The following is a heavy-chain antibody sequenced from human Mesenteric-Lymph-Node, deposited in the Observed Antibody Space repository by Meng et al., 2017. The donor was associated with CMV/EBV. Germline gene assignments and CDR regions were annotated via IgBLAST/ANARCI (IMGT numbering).Heavy chain of an antibody. D-gene: IGHD3-22*01. CDR2: IYPGDSET. J-gene: IGHJ4*02. Sequence: GESLQISCKASGYSFNTYWIGWVRQMPGKGLEWMGIIYPGDSETTYSPSFQGQVTISVDKSINTAYLQWSSLKASDTAMYYCARPPNYYDITGGFDYWGQGTLVTVSS. CDR3: ARPPNYYDITGGFDY. V-gene: IGHV5-51*01. CDR1: GYSFNTYW.